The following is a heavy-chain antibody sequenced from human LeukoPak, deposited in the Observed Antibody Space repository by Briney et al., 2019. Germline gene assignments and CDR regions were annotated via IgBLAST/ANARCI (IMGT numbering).Heavy chain of an antibody. V-gene: IGHV3-74*01. J-gene: IGHJ4*02. Sequence: GGSLRLSCAASGFTFSRYWMHWVRQAPGKGLVWVSCINGDVSTTSYADSAKGRFTISRDNAKNTLYLQMNGLRDEDTAVYYCARGGLEPVDYWGQGTLVTVSS. D-gene: IGHD1-14*01. CDR3: ARGGLEPVDY. CDR1: GFTFSRYW. CDR2: INGDVSTT.